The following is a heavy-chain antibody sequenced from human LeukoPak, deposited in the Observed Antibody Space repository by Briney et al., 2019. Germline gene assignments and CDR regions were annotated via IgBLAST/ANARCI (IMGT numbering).Heavy chain of an antibody. V-gene: IGHV1-69*13. D-gene: IGHD2-2*01. J-gene: IGHJ4*02. CDR3: ASRLYCSNTRCRNFPFAY. CDR1: GGTFSSYA. CDR2: IIPIFGTA. Sequence: SVTVSCKASGGTFSSYAINWVRQAPGQGLEWMGGIIPIFGTANYAQKFQDRVTITADESTSTAYMELSSLRSEDTAIYYCASRLYCSNTRCRNFPFAYWGQGTLVTVSS.